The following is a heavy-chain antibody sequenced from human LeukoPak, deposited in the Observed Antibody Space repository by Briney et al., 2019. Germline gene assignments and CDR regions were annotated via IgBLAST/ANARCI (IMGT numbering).Heavy chain of an antibody. V-gene: IGHV1-69*05. CDR3: ARGELGDRSGFSFFDY. CDR2: VMAIFGGV. D-gene: IGHD3-22*01. J-gene: IGHJ4*02. Sequence: ASVKVSCKAPRGTFDSYGISWVRQAPGQGLEWMGGVMAIFGGVKYGQKFQGRATITTDASTSTAYMEPRSLTSEDTGIYYCARGELGDRSGFSFFDYWGQGTLVTVSS. CDR1: RGTFDSYG.